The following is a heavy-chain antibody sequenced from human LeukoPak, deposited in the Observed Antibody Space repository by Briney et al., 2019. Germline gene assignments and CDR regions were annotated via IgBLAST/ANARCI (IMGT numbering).Heavy chain of an antibody. CDR2: INPNSGGT. CDR3: ARDSDDSSGYCLDY. Sequence: ASVKVSCKAHGYTFNKDGITWVRQAPGQGLEWMGRINPNSGGTNYAQKFQGRVTMTRDTSISTAYMELSRLRSDDTAVYYCARDSDDSSGYCLDYWGQGTLVTVSS. D-gene: IGHD3-22*01. V-gene: IGHV1-2*06. CDR1: GYTFNKDG. J-gene: IGHJ4*02.